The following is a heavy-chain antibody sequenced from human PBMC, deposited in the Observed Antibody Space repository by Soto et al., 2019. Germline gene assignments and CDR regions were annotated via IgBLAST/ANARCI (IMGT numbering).Heavy chain of an antibody. CDR1: GFTFSSYG. CDR3: ARDLYSSGWYGDY. V-gene: IGHV3-33*01. D-gene: IGHD6-19*01. CDR2: IWYDGSNK. J-gene: IGHJ4*02. Sequence: QVQLVESGGGVVQPGRSLRLSCAASGFTFSSYGMHWVRQAPGKGLEWVAVIWYDGSNKYYADSVKGRFTISRDNSKKTLYLQMNSLRAEETAVYYCARDLYSSGWYGDYWGQGTLVTVSS.